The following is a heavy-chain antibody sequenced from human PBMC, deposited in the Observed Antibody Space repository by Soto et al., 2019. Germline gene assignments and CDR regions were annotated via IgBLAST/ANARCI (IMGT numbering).Heavy chain of an antibody. D-gene: IGHD2-21*01. CDR1: GYTFTTLA. CDR2: INASNGYT. Sequence: QVQLVQSGAEVRRSGASVKVSCKASGYTFTTLAMHWVRQAPGQRLEWMGYINASNGYTKYLKNLHGRVNITMETLATTAYIELSSLRSEDPSVYYCDSKSCGDHCSADSWCKGNVVTVSS. CDR3: DSKSCGDHCSADS. V-gene: IGHV1-3*01. J-gene: IGHJ4*02.